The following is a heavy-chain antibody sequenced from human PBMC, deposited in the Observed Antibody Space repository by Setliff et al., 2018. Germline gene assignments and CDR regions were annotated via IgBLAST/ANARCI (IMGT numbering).Heavy chain of an antibody. D-gene: IGHD3-3*01. V-gene: IGHV4-34*01. J-gene: IGHJ4*02. Sequence: SETLSLTCAVYGGSFSDYFWSWIRQPPGKGLEWISEINHGRTTNFNPSLKSRVTISVDTSKNQFSLTLSSVTAADTAVYYCARGRGTPSYNFWIFDFWSQGTLDTVSS. CDR3: ARGRGTPSYNFWIFDF. CDR1: GGSFSDYF. CDR2: INHGRTT.